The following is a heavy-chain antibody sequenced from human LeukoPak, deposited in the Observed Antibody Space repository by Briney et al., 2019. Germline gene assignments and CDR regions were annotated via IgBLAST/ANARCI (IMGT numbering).Heavy chain of an antibody. J-gene: IGHJ4*02. V-gene: IGHV1-2*02. D-gene: IGHD3-9*01. Sequence: ASVKVSCKASGYTFTGYYMHWVRQAPGQGLGWMGWINPNSGGTNYAQKFQGRVTMTRDTSISTAYMELSRLRSDDTAVYYCARGVDILTGLDYWGQGTLVTVSS. CDR2: INPNSGGT. CDR1: GYTFTGYY. CDR3: ARGVDILTGLDY.